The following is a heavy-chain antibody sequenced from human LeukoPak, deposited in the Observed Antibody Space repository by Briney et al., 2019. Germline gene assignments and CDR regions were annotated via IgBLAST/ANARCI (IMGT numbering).Heavy chain of an antibody. CDR1: GYTFTNYG. Sequence: VASVKVSCKASGYTFTNYGINWVRQAPGQGLEWMGWINVYNGNTNYAQMLQGRVTMTTDTSTSTAYMELRSLTSDDTAVYLCARDMRGSYNYGSSAYWAFDYWGQGTLVTVSS. J-gene: IGHJ4*02. D-gene: IGHD3-22*01. V-gene: IGHV1-18*01. CDR2: INVYNGNT. CDR3: ARDMRGSYNYGSSAYWAFDY.